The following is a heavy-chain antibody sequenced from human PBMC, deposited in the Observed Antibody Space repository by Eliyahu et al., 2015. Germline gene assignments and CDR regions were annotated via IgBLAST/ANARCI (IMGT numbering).Heavy chain of an antibody. Sequence: GFGYDFRSFWLAWVRQKPGKGLEWMGFIHPSDSETRYSPSFEGHVTISVDKSIDTAYLQWTSLKASDNSMYFCARLENSALGAFDVWGQGTLVTVSS. V-gene: IGHV5-51*01. CDR3: ARLENSALGAFDV. CDR2: IHPSDSET. D-gene: IGHD1-1*01. CDR1: GYDFRSFW. J-gene: IGHJ3*01.